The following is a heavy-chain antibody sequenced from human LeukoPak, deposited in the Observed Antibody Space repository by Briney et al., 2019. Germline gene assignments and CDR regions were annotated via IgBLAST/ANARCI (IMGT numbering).Heavy chain of an antibody. CDR2: INHSGST. D-gene: IGHD3-22*01. V-gene: IGHV4-34*01. CDR3: ARGRGFSGYYYY. J-gene: IGHJ4*02. Sequence: SETLSLTCAVYGGSFSGYYWSWIRQPTGKGLEWVGEINHSGSTNYNPSLKSRVTISVDTSKNQFSLKLSSVTAADTAVYYCARGRGFSGYYYYWGQGTLVTVSS. CDR1: GGSFSGYY.